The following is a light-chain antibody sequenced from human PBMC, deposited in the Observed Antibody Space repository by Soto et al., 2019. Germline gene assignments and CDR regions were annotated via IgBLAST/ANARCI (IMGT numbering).Light chain of an antibody. Sequence: SVLTQPPSASGTPGQRVTISCSGSSSNIGRNAVNWYQQVPGTAPKLLIYSHDQRPSGVPDRFSGSKSGTSASLAISGLQSEDEANYYCIAWDDSLKGPVFGGGTKVTVL. V-gene: IGLV1-44*01. CDR1: SSNIGRNA. J-gene: IGLJ3*02. CDR2: SHD. CDR3: IAWDDSLKGPV.